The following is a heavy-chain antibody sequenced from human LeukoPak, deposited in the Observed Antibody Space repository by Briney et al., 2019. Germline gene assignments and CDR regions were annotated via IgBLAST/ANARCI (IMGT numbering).Heavy chain of an antibody. V-gene: IGHV4-59*08. J-gene: IGHJ5*02. CDR1: GGSITTYY. CDR3: ASLPIYEGWFDP. D-gene: IGHD5/OR15-5a*01. Sequence: SETLSLTCTVPGGSITTYYWSWIRQPPGKGLEWIGYIYYSGSTNYNPSLKSRVTISVDTSKNQFSLKLSSVTAADTAVYYCASLPIYEGWFDPWGQGTLVTVSS. CDR2: IYYSGST.